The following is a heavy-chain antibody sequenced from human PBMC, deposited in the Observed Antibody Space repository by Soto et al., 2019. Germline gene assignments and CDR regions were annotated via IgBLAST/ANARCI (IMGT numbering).Heavy chain of an antibody. Sequence: SETLSLTCTVSGDSFTSGGSYWSWIRQHPGKGLEWIGSIFYSGSTYYNPSLKSRATISLATSKTQFSLKQSSVTAADTAVYYCARDTLWFGELQGWFDPWGQGTLVTVSS. CDR3: ARDTLWFGELQGWFDP. V-gene: IGHV4-31*03. D-gene: IGHD3-10*01. CDR1: GDSFTSGGSY. CDR2: IFYSGST. J-gene: IGHJ5*02.